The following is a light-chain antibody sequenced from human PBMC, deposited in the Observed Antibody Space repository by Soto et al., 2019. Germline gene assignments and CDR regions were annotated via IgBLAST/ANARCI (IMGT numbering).Light chain of an antibody. J-gene: IGLJ1*01. CDR2: DVS. Sequence: QSVLTQPPSVSGSPGQSVAISCTGTSSDVGGSNGVSWYQQPPGTAPKLMIYDVSNRPSGVSDRFSGSKSGNTASLTISGLQAADEADYFCSSYTSSMTNVFGSGTKVTVL. CDR1: SSDVGGSNG. V-gene: IGLV2-18*02. CDR3: SSYTSSMTNV.